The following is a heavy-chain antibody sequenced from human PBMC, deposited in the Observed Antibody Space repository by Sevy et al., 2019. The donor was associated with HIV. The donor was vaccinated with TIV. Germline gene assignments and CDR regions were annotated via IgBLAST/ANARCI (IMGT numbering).Heavy chain of an antibody. D-gene: IGHD4-4*01. CDR2: IIPIFGTA. J-gene: IGHJ4*02. Sequence: ASVKVSCKASGGTFSSYAISWVRQAPGQGLEWMGGIIPIFGTANYAQKFQGRVTITADESTSTAYMGLRGLGSEDTAVYYCARASTPASKSFFDYWGQGTLVTVSS. CDR3: ARASTPASKSFFDY. V-gene: IGHV1-69*13. CDR1: GGTFSSYA.